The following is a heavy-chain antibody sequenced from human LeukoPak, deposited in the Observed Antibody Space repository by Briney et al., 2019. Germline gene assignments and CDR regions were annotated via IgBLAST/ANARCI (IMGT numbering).Heavy chain of an antibody. CDR1: GFTFSSYG. Sequence: GGSLRLSCAASGFTFSSYGMHWVRQAPGKGLEWVAVISYDGSNKYYADSVKGRFTISRDNSKNTLYLQMNSLRAEDTAVYYCARDTESLWFGELFPLGYWGQGTLVTVSS. V-gene: IGHV3-30*03. CDR3: ARDTESLWFGELFPLGY. D-gene: IGHD3-10*01. CDR2: ISYDGSNK. J-gene: IGHJ4*02.